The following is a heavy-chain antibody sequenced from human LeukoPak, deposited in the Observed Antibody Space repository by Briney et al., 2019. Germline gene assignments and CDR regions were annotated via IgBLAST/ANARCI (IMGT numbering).Heavy chain of an antibody. Sequence: SETLSLTCTVSGGSISSYYWSWIRQPPGKGPEWIGYIYYSGSTNYNPSLKSRVTVSVDTSKNQFSLKLSSVTAADTAVYYCARAQFLRYCSGGSCYYFDYWGQGTLVTVSS. J-gene: IGHJ4*02. CDR2: IYYSGST. D-gene: IGHD2-15*01. V-gene: IGHV4-59*01. CDR3: ARAQFLRYCSGGSCYYFDY. CDR1: GGSISSYY.